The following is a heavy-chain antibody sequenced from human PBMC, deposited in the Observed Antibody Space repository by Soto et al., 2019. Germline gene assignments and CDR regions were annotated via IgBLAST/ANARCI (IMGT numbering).Heavy chain of an antibody. CDR3: PGDRSLDP. V-gene: IGHV3-7*03. J-gene: IGHJ5*02. CDR2: IKEDGSEK. CDR1: GFILRSYW. Sequence: GGSLRLSCADSGFILRSYWMSWVRQSPGMGLQWVASIKEDGSEKYYVDPVKGRFTISRENAKNSLYLQMNSLRAEDTAVYYCPGDRSLDPWRQGILVTVSS.